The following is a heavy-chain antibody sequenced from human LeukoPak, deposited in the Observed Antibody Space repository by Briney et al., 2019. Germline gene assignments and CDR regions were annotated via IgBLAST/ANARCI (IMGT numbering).Heavy chain of an antibody. D-gene: IGHD3-10*01. CDR2: IYWDDDK. CDR3: AHRRSGERYFHY. J-gene: IGHJ4*02. Sequence: SGPTLVNPQRPLTPTYTCSGLSLRTSGVGVGWIRQPPGKALEWLALIYWDDDKRYSPSLKSRLTITKDTSKNQVVLTMTNMDLVDTATYYCAHRRSGERYFHYWGQGTLVTVSS. CDR1: GLSLRTSGVG. V-gene: IGHV2-5*02.